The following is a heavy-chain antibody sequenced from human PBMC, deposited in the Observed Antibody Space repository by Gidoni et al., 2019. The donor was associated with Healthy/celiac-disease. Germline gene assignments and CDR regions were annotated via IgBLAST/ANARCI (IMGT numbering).Heavy chain of an antibody. J-gene: IGHJ6*02. CDR1: TFISYA. CDR2: ISYDGSNK. D-gene: IGHD3-16*02. CDR3: ARDMTPRYDYIWGSYRWGVYYYGMDV. V-gene: IGHV3-30-3*01. Sequence: TFISYAMHWVRQAPGKGLEWVAVISYDGSNKYYADPVKGRFTISRDNSKNTLYLQMNSLRAEDTAVYYCARDMTPRYDYIWGSYRWGVYYYGMDVWGQGTTVTDSS.